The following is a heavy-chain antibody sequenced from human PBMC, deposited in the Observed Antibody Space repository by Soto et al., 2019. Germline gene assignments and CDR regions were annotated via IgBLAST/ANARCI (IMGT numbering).Heavy chain of an antibody. D-gene: IGHD4-17*01. V-gene: IGHV1-8*01. CDR1: GYTFTSYD. J-gene: IGHJ4*02. Sequence: ASVKVSCKASGYTFTSYDINWVRQATGQGLEWMGWMNPNSGNTGYAQKFQGRVTMTRNTSISTAYMELSSLRSEDTAVYYCARETFGTVTEEGDYWGQGTLVTVSS. CDR2: MNPNSGNT. CDR3: ARETFGTVTEEGDY.